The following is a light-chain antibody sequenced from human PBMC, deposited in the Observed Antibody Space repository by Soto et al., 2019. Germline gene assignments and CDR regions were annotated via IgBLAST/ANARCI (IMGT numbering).Light chain of an antibody. V-gene: IGKV1-6*01. CDR3: LQDYNYPLT. CDR2: AAS. CDR1: QGIRND. Sequence: AIQMTQSPSSLSASVGDRVTITCRASQGIRNDLGWYQQKPGKAPKLLIYAASSLQSGVPSRFSGSGAGTDFTLTISSLQSEDFATYYCLQDYNYPLTFGQGTKLEIK. J-gene: IGKJ2*01.